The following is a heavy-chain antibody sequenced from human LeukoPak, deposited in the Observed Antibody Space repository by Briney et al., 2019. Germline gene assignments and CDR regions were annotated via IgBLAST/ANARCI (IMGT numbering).Heavy chain of an antibody. D-gene: IGHD3-9*01. CDR1: GFSFRSYS. CDR2: ISSSSTYV. CDR3: TRDLMDYDVSTGLHHYYMDV. J-gene: IGHJ6*02. V-gene: IGHV3-21*01. Sequence: PGGSLRLSCAASGFSFRSYSMNWVRQAPGKGLEWVSFISSSSTYVYYADSMKGRFTISRDNAKNTLYLQMNTLRVEDTAVYYCTRDLMDYDVSTGLHHYYMDVWGQGTTVTVSS.